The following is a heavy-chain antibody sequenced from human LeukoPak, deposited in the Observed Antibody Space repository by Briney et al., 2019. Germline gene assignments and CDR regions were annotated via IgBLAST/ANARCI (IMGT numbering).Heavy chain of an antibody. D-gene: IGHD3-3*02. V-gene: IGHV4-4*09. CDR2: MYTTGDT. CDR3: ARSPGNLHYYYGMDV. J-gene: IGHJ6*01. CDR1: GGSISSYY. Sequence: SETLSLTCTVSGGSISSYYWTWIRQPPEKGLEWIGNMYTTGDTNYNPSLKSRVTISVDTSKNQLSLKVNSVTAADTAVYYCARSPGNLHYYYGMDVWGKGPRSRSPQ.